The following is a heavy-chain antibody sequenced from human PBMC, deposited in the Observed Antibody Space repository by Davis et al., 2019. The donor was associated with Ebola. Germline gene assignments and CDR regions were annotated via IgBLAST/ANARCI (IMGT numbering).Heavy chain of an antibody. CDR3: ARDVRNTALYGLDV. V-gene: IGHV4-59*01. D-gene: IGHD5-18*01. CDR1: GGSINTYY. Sequence: MPSETLSLTCTVSGGSINTYYWSWIRQPPGKGLEWIAYIHHSGSTDYHPSLKSRVTMSFDTSKNQFSLKLSSVTIADTAVYYCARDVRNTALYGLDVWGQGTTVTVSS. CDR2: IHHSGST. J-gene: IGHJ6*02.